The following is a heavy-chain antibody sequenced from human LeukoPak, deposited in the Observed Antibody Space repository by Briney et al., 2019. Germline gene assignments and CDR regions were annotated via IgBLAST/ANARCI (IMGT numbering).Heavy chain of an antibody. CDR2: IYHSGST. Sequence: SETLSLTCAVSGYSISSGYYWGWIRQPPGKGLEWIGSIYHSGSTYYNPSLKSRVTISVDTSKNQFSLKLSSVTAADTAVYYCARGYPLIAAAGTTPLIDYWGQGTLVTVSS. D-gene: IGHD6-13*01. CDR1: GYSISSGYY. J-gene: IGHJ4*02. V-gene: IGHV4-38-2*01. CDR3: ARGYPLIAAAGTTPLIDY.